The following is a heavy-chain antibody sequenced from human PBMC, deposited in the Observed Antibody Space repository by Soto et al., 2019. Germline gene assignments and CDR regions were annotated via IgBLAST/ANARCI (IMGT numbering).Heavy chain of an antibody. D-gene: IGHD1-26*01. CDR1: GFTFSSYA. CDR3: AKRGPLVGATRGPVDY. CDR2: ISGSGGST. J-gene: IGHJ4*02. V-gene: IGHV3-23*01. Sequence: GGSLRLSCAASGFTFSSYAMSWVRQAPGKGLEWVSAISGSGGSTYYADSVKGRFTTSRDNSKNTLYLQMNSLRAEDTAVYYCAKRGPLVGATRGPVDYWGQGTLVTVSS.